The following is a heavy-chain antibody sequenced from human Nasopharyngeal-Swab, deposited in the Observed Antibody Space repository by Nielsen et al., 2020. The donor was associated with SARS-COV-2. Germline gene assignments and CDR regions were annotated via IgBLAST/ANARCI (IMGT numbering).Heavy chain of an antibody. Sequence: SETLSLTCTVSGGSISSYYWSWVRQPPGKGLEWIGYIYYSGSTKYNPSLKSRVTMSVDTSQNKFSLMVSSVTAADTAVYYCARGFDYWGQGTLVTVSS. V-gene: IGHV4-59*01. CDR2: IYYSGST. CDR1: GGSISSYY. J-gene: IGHJ4*02. CDR3: ARGFDY.